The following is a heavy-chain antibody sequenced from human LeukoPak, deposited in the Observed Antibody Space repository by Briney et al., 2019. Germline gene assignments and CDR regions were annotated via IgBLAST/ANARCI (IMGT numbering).Heavy chain of an antibody. D-gene: IGHD1-14*01. CDR1: GFTFSSYW. V-gene: IGHV3-23*01. CDR3: AKDRTWEPAPSHFNY. J-gene: IGHJ4*02. CDR2: IGGSAYGGA. Sequence: PGGSLRLSCAASGFTFSSYWMRWVRQAPGKGLEWVSGIGGSAYGGAYYADSVKGRFTISRDNSRSMVYLQMSSLTAEDTGIYYCAKDRTWEPAPSHFNYWGRGTLVTVS.